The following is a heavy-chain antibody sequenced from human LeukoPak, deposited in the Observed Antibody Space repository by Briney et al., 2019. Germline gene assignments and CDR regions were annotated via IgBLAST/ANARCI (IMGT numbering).Heavy chain of an antibody. CDR3: AKGTHYYDSSGYWGAFDI. CDR2: ISYDGGNK. Sequence: HPGGSLRLSCAASGFTFSSNDIHWVRQAPGKGLEWVVVISYDGGNKYYAVSVKGRFAISRDNSKNTLYLQMNSLRAEDTAVYYCAKGTHYYDSSGYWGAFDIWGQGTMVTVSS. D-gene: IGHD3-22*01. J-gene: IGHJ3*02. V-gene: IGHV3-30*18. CDR1: GFTFSSND.